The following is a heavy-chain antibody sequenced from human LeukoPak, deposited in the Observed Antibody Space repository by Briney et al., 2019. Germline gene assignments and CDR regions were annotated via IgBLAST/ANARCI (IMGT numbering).Heavy chain of an antibody. CDR1: GFTFSSYW. CDR3: AREYSDSSGYYYGLDN. V-gene: IGHV3-74*01. D-gene: IGHD3-22*01. CDR2: INSDGSST. J-gene: IGHJ4*02. Sequence: GGSLRLSCAASGFTFSSYWMHWVRQAPGKGLVWVSRINSDGSSTSYADSVKGRFTISRDNAKNPLYLQMISLRAEDTALYYCAREYSDSSGYYYGLDNWGQGTLVTVSS.